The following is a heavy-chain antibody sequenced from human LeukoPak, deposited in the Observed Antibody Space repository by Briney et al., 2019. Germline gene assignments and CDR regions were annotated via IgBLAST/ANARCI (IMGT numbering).Heavy chain of an antibody. V-gene: IGHV1-2*02. Sequence: GASVKVSCKASGYTFTGYYMHWVRQAPGQGLEWMGWINPNSGCTNYAQKFQGRVTMTRDTSISTAYMELSRLRSDDTAVYYCAREGDYYGSGRDWFDPWGQGTLVTVSS. J-gene: IGHJ5*02. CDR1: GYTFTGYY. CDR2: INPNSGCT. CDR3: AREGDYYGSGRDWFDP. D-gene: IGHD3-10*01.